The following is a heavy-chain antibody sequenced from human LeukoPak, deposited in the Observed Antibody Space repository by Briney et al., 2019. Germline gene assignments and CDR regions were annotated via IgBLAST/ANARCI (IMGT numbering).Heavy chain of an antibody. CDR3: ARCSRSSTDCYSAFDI. J-gene: IGHJ3*02. CDR1: GFTFDDYG. V-gene: IGHV3-20*04. D-gene: IGHD2-2*02. CDR2: ITNWNGGNT. Sequence: GGSLRLSCEASGFTFDDYGMSWVRQSTGKGLEWVSAITNWNGGNTGYADSVRGRFTISRDNAKNSLYLQMNSLRAEDTALYYCARCSRSSTDCYSAFDIWGQGTMVTVSS.